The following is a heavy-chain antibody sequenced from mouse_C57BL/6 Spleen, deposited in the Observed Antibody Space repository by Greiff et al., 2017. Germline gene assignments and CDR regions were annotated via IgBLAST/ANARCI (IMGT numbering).Heavy chain of an antibody. CDR2: IRNKANGYTT. V-gene: IGHV7-3*01. Sequence: DVKLQESGGGLVQPGGSLSLSCAASGFTFTDYYMSWVRQPPGKALEWLGFIRNKANGYTTEYSASVKGRFTISRDNSQSILYLQMNALRAEDSATYYCARSIYDGYYNAMDYWGQGTSVTVSS. CDR3: ARSIYDGYYNAMDY. J-gene: IGHJ4*01. D-gene: IGHD2-3*01. CDR1: GFTFTDYY.